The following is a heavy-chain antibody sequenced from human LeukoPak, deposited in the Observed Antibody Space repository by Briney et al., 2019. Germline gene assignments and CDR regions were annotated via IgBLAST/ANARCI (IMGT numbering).Heavy chain of an antibody. Sequence: GGSLRLSCAASGFTFSDYYMSWIRQAPGKGLEWVSYISSSGSTIYYADSVKGRFTISRDYSKNTLYLQMNSLRAEDTAVYYCAELGITMIGGVWGKGTTVTISS. CDR3: AELGITMIGGV. V-gene: IGHV3-11*04. J-gene: IGHJ6*04. D-gene: IGHD3-10*02. CDR2: ISSSGSTI. CDR1: GFTFSDYY.